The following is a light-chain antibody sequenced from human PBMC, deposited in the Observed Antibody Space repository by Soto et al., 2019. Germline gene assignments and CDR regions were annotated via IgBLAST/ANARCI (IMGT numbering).Light chain of an antibody. CDR3: QSYDSNNHVV. J-gene: IGLJ2*01. CDR2: EDN. CDR1: SGSVASSY. V-gene: IGLV6-57*04. Sequence: NFMLTQPHSVSESPGKTVTLSCTRSSGSVASSYVQWYQRRPGSAPTTVIYEDNLRPSGVPDRFSGSLDSSSNSASLTISGLKTEDEADYYCQSYDSNNHVVFGGGTKLTVL.